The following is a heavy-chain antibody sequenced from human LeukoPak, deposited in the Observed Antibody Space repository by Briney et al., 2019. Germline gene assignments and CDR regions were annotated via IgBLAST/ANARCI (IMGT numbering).Heavy chain of an antibody. CDR1: GFTVSSNY. D-gene: IGHD4-17*01. J-gene: IGHJ4*02. CDR3: ARRLESTVTKPFDY. V-gene: IGHV3-53*01. CDR2: IYSGGST. Sequence: GGSLRLSCAASGFTVSSNYMSWVRQAPGKGLEWVSVIYSGGSTYYADSVKGRFTISRDNSKNTLYLQMNSLRAEDTAVYYCARRLESTVTKPFDYWGQGTLVTVSS.